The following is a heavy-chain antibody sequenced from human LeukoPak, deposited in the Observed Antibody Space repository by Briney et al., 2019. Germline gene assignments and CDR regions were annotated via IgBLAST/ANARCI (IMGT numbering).Heavy chain of an antibody. V-gene: IGHV4-38-2*02. CDR3: ARAGGFN. J-gene: IGHJ4*02. Sequence: SETLSLTCTVSGGSISSYYWSWIRQPPGKGLEWIGSIYHSGSTYYNPSLKSRVTISVDTSKNQFSLKLSSVTAADTAVYYCARAGGFNWGQGTLVTVSS. CDR2: IYHSGST. CDR1: GGSISSYY. D-gene: IGHD3-16*01.